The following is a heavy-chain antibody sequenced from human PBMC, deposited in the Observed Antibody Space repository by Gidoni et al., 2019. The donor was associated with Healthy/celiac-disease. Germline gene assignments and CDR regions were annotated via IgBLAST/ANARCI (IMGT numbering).Heavy chain of an antibody. CDR3: ARFVLLKDSGGYDLRRWFDP. CDR1: GDSISSYY. Sequence: QVQLQESGPGLVKPSETLSLTCTVSGDSISSYYWSWIRQPPGKGLEWIGYIYYSGSTNYNPSLKSRVTISVDTSKNQFSLNLSSVTAADTAVYYCARFVLLKDSGGYDLRRWFDPWGQGTLVTVSS. D-gene: IGHD3-22*01. J-gene: IGHJ5*02. CDR2: IYYSGST. V-gene: IGHV4-59*01.